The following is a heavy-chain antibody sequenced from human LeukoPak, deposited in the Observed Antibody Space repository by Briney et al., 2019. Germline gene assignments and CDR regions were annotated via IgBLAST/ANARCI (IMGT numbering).Heavy chain of an antibody. D-gene: IGHD3-3*01. CDR1: GFTFDDYG. CDR3: ARGGNPDYDFWSGSREYYYYYMDV. J-gene: IGHJ6*03. V-gene: IGHV3-20*04. Sequence: GGSLRLSCAASGFTFDDYGMSWVRQAPGKGLEWVSGINWNGGSTGYADSVKGRFTISRDNAKNSLYLQMNSLRAEDTALYYCARGGNPDYDFWSGSREYYYYYMDVWGKGTTVTVSS. CDR2: INWNGGST.